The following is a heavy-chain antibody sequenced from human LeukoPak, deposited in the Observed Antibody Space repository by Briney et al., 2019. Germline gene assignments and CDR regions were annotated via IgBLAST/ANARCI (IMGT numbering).Heavy chain of an antibody. V-gene: IGHV3-7*05. Sequence: GGSLRLSCAASGFTFSRYWMTWVRQAPGRGLEWVANIEPDGSEKYYVDSVKGRFTISRDNAKNSLYLQMNSLRAEDTAVYYCARDLLGLDALWGRGTLVTVSS. CDR3: ARDLLGLDAL. CDR2: IEPDGSEK. J-gene: IGHJ2*01. CDR1: GFTFSRYW. D-gene: IGHD1-26*01.